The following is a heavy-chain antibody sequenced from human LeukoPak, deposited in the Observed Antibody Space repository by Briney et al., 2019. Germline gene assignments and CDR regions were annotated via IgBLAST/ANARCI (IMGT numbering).Heavy chain of an antibody. CDR2: ISSSSSTI. CDR1: GFTFSSYS. V-gene: IGHV3-48*04. J-gene: IGHJ4*02. D-gene: IGHD3-22*01. Sequence: GGSLRLSCAASGFTFSSYSMNWVRQAPGKGLEWVSYISSSSSTIYYADSVKGRFTISRDNAKNSLYLQMNSLRSEDTAIYYCATGSHVRVYDSSAYYGHYWGQGTLVTVSS. CDR3: ATGSHVRVYDSSAYYGHY.